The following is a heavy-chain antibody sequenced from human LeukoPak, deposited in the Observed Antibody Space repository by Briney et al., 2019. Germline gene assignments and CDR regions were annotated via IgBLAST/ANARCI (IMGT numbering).Heavy chain of an antibody. D-gene: IGHD1-26*01. J-gene: IGHJ4*02. V-gene: IGHV4-31*03. CDR3: ARDTEVGGTVALGFDY. Sequence: SSETLSLTCTVSGGSISSGGYYWSWIRQHPGKGLEWIGYIYYSGSTYYNPSLKSRVTISVDTSKNQFSLKLSSVTAADTAVYYCARDTEVGGTVALGFDYWGQGTLVTVSS. CDR2: IYYSGST. CDR1: GGSISSGGYY.